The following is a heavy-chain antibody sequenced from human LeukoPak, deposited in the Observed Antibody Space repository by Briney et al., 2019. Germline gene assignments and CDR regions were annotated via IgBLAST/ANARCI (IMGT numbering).Heavy chain of an antibody. D-gene: IGHD4-17*01. Sequence: PSETLSLTCAVYGGSFSGYYWSWIRQPPGKGLEWIGEINHSGSTNYNPSLKSRVTISVDTSKNQFSLKLSSVTAADTAVYYCARAVTTKWDYYYYMDVWGKGTTVTVSS. CDR1: GGSFSGYY. J-gene: IGHJ6*03. CDR2: INHSGST. V-gene: IGHV4-34*01. CDR3: ARAVTTKWDYYYYMDV.